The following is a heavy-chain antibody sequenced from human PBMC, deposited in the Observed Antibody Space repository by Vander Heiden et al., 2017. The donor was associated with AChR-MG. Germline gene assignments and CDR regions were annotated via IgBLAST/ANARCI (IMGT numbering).Heavy chain of an antibody. Sequence: QGQLVPSGAEVKKPGSAVKTSCNASGCTFSAYPIRRFRQATGQGLEWMGGIIPVVGTTKYEEKFQGRLTITADESTSTAYMELSSLRAEDTAVYYCARDRQRIYFFDFWGQGTLVTGSS. V-gene: IGHV1-69*12. CDR3: ARDRQRIYFFDF. CDR2: IIPVVGTT. D-gene: IGHD1-1*01. CDR1: GCTFSAYP. J-gene: IGHJ4*02.